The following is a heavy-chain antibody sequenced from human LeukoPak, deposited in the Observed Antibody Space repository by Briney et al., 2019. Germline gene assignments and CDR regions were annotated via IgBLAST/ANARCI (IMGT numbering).Heavy chain of an antibody. J-gene: IGHJ6*03. D-gene: IGHD3-10*01. Sequence: GGSLRLSCAASEFIVSINYMSWVRQAPGKGLEWVSVIYSGGSTYYADSVKGRFTISRDNSKNTVYLQMNSLRVEDTAVYYCARGTGYHYYMDVWGNGTSVTISS. CDR2: IYSGGST. CDR3: ARGTGYHYYMDV. V-gene: IGHV3-66*01. CDR1: EFIVSINY.